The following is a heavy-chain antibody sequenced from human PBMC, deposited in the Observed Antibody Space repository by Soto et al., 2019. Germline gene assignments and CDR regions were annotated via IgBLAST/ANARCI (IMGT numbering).Heavy chain of an antibody. CDR3: ARAPWFGELLGWQGWFDP. V-gene: IGHV1-2*04. CDR2: INPNSGGT. Sequence: ASVKVSCKASGYTFTGYYMHWVRQAPGQGLEWMGWINPNSGGTNYAQKFQGWVTMTRDTSISTAYMELSRLRSDDTAVYYCARAPWFGELLGWQGWFDPWGQGTLVTV. CDR1: GYTFTGYY. D-gene: IGHD3-10*01. J-gene: IGHJ5*02.